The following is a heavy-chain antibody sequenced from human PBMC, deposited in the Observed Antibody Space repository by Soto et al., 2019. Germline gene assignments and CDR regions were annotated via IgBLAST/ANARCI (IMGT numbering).Heavy chain of an antibody. J-gene: IGHJ6*03. Sequence: PSETLSLTCTVSGGSISSYYWSWIRQPPGKGLEWIGYIYYSGSTNYNPSLKSRVTISVDTSKNQFSLKLSSVTAADTAVYYCARHLRFLEWLSPRRDSRPGYMDVWGKGTTVTVSS. CDR3: ARHLRFLEWLSPRRDSRPGYMDV. CDR2: IYYSGST. D-gene: IGHD3-3*01. V-gene: IGHV4-59*08. CDR1: GGSISSYY.